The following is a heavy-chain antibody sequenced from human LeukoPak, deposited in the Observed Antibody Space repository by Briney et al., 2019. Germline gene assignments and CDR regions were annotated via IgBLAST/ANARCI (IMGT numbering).Heavy chain of an antibody. CDR2: IYSGGST. CDR1: GFTVSSNY. J-gene: IGHJ4*02. V-gene: IGHV3-53*01. Sequence: PGGSLRLSCAASGFTVSSNYMSWVRQAPGKGLEWVSVIYSGGSTYYADSVKGRFTISRDNSKNTLYLQMNSLRAEDTAVYYCASGYSGSYGDYWGQGTLVTVSS. CDR3: ASGYSGSYGDY. D-gene: IGHD5-12*01.